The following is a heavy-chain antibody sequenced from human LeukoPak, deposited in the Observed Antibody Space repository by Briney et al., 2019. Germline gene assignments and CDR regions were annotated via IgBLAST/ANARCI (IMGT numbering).Heavy chain of an antibody. Sequence: PSETLSLTCTVSGGSISSGSYYWGWIRQPPGKGLEWIGSIYYSGSTYYNPSLKSRVTISVDTSKNQFSLKLSSVTAADTAVYYCASWAPGGYWGQGTLVTVSS. CDR3: ASWAPGGY. D-gene: IGHD3-10*01. V-gene: IGHV4-39*01. CDR1: GGSISSGSYY. CDR2: IYYSGST. J-gene: IGHJ4*02.